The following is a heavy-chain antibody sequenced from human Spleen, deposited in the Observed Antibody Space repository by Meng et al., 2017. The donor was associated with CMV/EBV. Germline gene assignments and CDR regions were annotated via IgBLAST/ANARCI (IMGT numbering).Heavy chain of an antibody. V-gene: IGHV6-1*01. CDR2: TYYNTKWDN. CDR1: GYSVSSNTAT. CDR3: AREVGLNWFDP. D-gene: IGHD1-26*01. J-gene: IGHJ5*02. Sequence: ISGYSVSSNTATWNWIRLSPSRGLEWLGRTYYNTKWDNDYAESVRGRITINADTSKNHFSLQLNSVTPEDTALYYCAREVGLNWFDPWGQGTLVTVSS.